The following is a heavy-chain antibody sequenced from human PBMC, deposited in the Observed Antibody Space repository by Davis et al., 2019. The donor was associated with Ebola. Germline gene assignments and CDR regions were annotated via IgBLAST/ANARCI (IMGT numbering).Heavy chain of an antibody. CDR3: ARRAGIAVADYNWFDP. D-gene: IGHD6-19*01. J-gene: IGHJ5*02. Sequence: ASVKVSCKASGYTFTSYGISWVRQAPGQGLEWMGWISAYNGNTNYAQKLQGRVTMTTDTSTSTAYMELRSLRSDDTAVYYCARRAGIAVADYNWFDPWGQGTLVTVSS. V-gene: IGHV1-18*01. CDR2: ISAYNGNT. CDR1: GYTFTSYG.